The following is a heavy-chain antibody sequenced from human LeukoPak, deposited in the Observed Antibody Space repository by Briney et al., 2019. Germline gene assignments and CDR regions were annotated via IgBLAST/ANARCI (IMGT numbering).Heavy chain of an antibody. J-gene: IGHJ4*02. CDR3: ARTIAPAGYFFDS. V-gene: IGHV3-30-3*01. D-gene: IGHD6-13*01. CDR2: ISYDGSNK. Sequence: PGGSLRLSCAASGFTFSTYAMHWVRQAPGKGLEWVAVISYDGSNKYYADSMKGRFTISRDNSKNTLSLQMNSLTTEDTAMYYCARTIAPAGYFFDSWGQGTLVTVSS. CDR1: GFTFSTYA.